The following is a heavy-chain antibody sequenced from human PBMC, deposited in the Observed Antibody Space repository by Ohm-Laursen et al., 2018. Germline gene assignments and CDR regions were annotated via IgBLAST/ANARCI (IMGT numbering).Heavy chain of an antibody. CDR2: MNPNSGNT. J-gene: IGHJ4*02. V-gene: IGHV1-8*01. Sequence: SSVKVSCKASGYTFTSYDINWVRQAAGQGLEWMGWMNPNSGNTVYAQRFQGRVTMTRTTSISTAYMELTSLRSEDTAVYYCAREQPGIAAAAHPPFDYWGQGTLVTVSS. CDR3: AREQPGIAAAAHPPFDY. D-gene: IGHD6-13*01. CDR1: GYTFTSYD.